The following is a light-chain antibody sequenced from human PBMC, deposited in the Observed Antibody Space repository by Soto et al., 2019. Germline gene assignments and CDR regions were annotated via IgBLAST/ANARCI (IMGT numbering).Light chain of an antibody. CDR1: NSDVGGYNY. CDR3: CSYAGSYTYV. V-gene: IGLV2-11*01. J-gene: IGLJ1*01. CDR2: DVS. Sequence: QSALTQPPSASGSPGQSVTISCTGTNSDVGGYNYVSWYQQYPGKAPKLIIYDVSKRPSGVPDRFSGSKSGNTASLTISGLQAEDEADYYCCSYAGSYTYVFGTGTKVTVL.